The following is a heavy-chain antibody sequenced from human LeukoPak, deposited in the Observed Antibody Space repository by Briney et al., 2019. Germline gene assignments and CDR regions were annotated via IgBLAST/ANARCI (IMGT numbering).Heavy chain of an antibody. J-gene: IGHJ6*03. V-gene: IGHV4-39*07. D-gene: IGHD2-8*01. Sequence: SETLSLTCTVSGGSISSSSYYWGWIRQPPGKGLEWIGEINHSGSTNYNPSLKSRVTISVDTSKNQFSLKLSSVTAADTAVYYCARGGPYGVRYYYYYYMDVWGKGTTVTVSS. CDR3: ARGGPYGVRYYYYYYMDV. CDR1: GGSISSSSYY. CDR2: INHSGST.